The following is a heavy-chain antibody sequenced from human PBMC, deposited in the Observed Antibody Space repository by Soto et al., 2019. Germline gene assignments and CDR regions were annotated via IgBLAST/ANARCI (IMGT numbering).Heavy chain of an antibody. J-gene: IGHJ6*02. D-gene: IGHD6-19*01. CDR1: EFLASNDV. Sequence: PGGSLRHCCVGSEFLASNDVLSWVRQAPGKRHKRVSSISGSGDTTDYADTVKGRFTVSRDNSKNTLYLELKGLRAEDSARYYCAKDQGPQAGVGYGPARYGLDVWGPGTTVTVSS. CDR3: AKDQGPQAGVGYGPARYGLDV. V-gene: IGHV3-23*01. CDR2: ISGSGDTT.